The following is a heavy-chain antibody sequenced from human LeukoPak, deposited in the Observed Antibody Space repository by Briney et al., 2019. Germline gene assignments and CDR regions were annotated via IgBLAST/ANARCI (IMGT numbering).Heavy chain of an antibody. J-gene: IGHJ4*02. V-gene: IGHV4-61*02. Sequence: PSQTLSLTCTVSGGSISSGSCYWSWIRQPAGKGLEWIGRIYTSGSTNYNPSLKSRVTISVDTSKNQFSLKLSSVTAADTAVYYCARAPLDSSGYFHFDYWGQGTLVTVSS. CDR1: GGSISSGSCY. CDR3: ARAPLDSSGYFHFDY. CDR2: IYTSGST. D-gene: IGHD3-22*01.